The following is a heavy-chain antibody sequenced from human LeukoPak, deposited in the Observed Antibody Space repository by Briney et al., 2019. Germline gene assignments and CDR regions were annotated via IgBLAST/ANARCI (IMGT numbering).Heavy chain of an antibody. CDR2: ISSSSSYI. CDR3: ARPGYSSGWCTEGGWFDP. Sequence: KPGGSLRLSCAASGFTFSSYSMNWVRQAPGKGLEWVSSISSSSSYIYDADSVKGRFTISRDNAKNSLYLQMNSLRAEDTAVYYCARPGYSSGWCTEGGWFDPWGQGTLVTVSS. V-gene: IGHV3-21*01. J-gene: IGHJ5*02. CDR1: GFTFSSYS. D-gene: IGHD6-19*01.